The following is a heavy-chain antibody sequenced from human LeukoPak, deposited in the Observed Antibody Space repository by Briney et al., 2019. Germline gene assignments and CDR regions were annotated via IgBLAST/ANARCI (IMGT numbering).Heavy chain of an antibody. CDR3: TRGSGRFEY. CDR2: GRAKAYGATK. D-gene: IGHD5-12*01. CDR1: GSTFGDFA. V-gene: IGHV3-49*04. J-gene: IGHJ4*02. Sequence: GGSLRLSCSASGSTFGDFAMTWVRQAPGKGLEWVGIGRAKAYGATKEYAASVKGRFTISRDDSKSVAYLQMDNLETEDTGIYYCTRGSGRFEYWGQGTRVTVSS.